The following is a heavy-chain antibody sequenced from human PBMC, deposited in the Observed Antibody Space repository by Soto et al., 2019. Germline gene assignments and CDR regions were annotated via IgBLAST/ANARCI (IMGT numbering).Heavy chain of an antibody. CDR3: AKMSSEIYYDPLFS. J-gene: IGHJ4*02. D-gene: IGHD1-26*01. CDR1: GFTFRDYY. CDR2: ISSSGNTM. Sequence: QVQLVESGGGLVPTSGSLRIACVASGFTFRDYYMSWVRQAPGKGLGWVSYISSSGNTMYYADSVKGRFTISRDNAKNSVYLQMNSLRAEDTALYFCAKMSSEIYYDPLFSWGQGTLVTVSS. V-gene: IGHV3-11*01.